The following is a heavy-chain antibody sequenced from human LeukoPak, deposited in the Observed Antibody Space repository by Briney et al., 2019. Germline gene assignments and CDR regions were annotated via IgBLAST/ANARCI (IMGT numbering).Heavy chain of an antibody. CDR2: ISTYNGDV. V-gene: IGHV1-18*01. Sequence: AASVKVSCKASGYTFTSYDINWVRQATGQGLEWMGWISTYNGDVIYVQNLQGRVTMTTDTSTSTAYMELMSLRSDDTAVYYCLRDAQRPRLTPDYWGQGTLVTVSS. D-gene: IGHD6-25*01. J-gene: IGHJ4*02. CDR1: GYTFTSYD. CDR3: LRDAQRPRLTPDY.